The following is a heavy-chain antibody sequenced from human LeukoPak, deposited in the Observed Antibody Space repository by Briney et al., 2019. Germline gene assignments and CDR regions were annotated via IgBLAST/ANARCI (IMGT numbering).Heavy chain of an antibody. CDR1: GYRFISNY. J-gene: IGHJ4*02. CDR2: MHPGNGNT. CDR3: AREGSYCVGGDCYSFDF. D-gene: IGHD2-21*02. Sequence: ASVKVSCKASGYRFISNYIQWVRRAPGLGPEWMGWMHPGNGNTRYAEKFQGRVTTTRDTSINTAYMDLNSLRSDDTAVYYCAREGSYCVGGDCYSFDFWGQGTLITVSS. V-gene: IGHV1-2*02.